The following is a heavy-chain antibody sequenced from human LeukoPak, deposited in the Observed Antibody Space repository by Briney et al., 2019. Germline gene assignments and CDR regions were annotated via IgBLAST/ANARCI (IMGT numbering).Heavy chain of an antibody. V-gene: IGHV4-38-2*01. D-gene: IGHD6-6*01. CDR2: IYHSGST. J-gene: IGHJ4*02. CDR3: ARSLLNEGWAARGRLDFDY. Sequence: SETLSLTCAVSGYSISSGYYWGWIRQPPGKGLEWIGSIYHSGSTYYNPSLKSRVTISVDTSKNQFSLKLSSVTAAETAVYYCARSLLNEGWAARGRLDFDYWGQGTLVTVSS. CDR1: GYSISSGYY.